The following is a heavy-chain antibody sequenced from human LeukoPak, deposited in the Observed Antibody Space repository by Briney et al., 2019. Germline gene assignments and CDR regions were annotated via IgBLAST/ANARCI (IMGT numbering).Heavy chain of an antibody. Sequence: SETLSLTCTVSGASISSYYWSWIRQPAGKGLEGIGRIYTSGSTNYNPSLKSRVTISVDTSKNQFSLKLSSVTAADTAVYYCAREREDIKLMLYAYYFDYWGQGTLVTVSS. CDR1: GASISSYY. D-gene: IGHD2-8*01. CDR2: IYTSGST. CDR3: AREREDIKLMLYAYYFDY. J-gene: IGHJ4*02. V-gene: IGHV4-4*07.